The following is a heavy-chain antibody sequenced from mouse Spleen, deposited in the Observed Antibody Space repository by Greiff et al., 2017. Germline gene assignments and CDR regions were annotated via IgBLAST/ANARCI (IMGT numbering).Heavy chain of an antibody. Sequence: DVQLVESEGGLVQPGSSMKLSCTASGFTFSDYYMAWVRQVPEKGLEWVANINYDGSSTYYLDSLKSRFIISRDNAKNILYLQMSSLKSEDTATYYCARDLHYYGAAWFAYWGQGTLVTVSA. CDR2: INYDGSST. J-gene: IGHJ3*01. D-gene: IGHD1-2*01. CDR3: ARDLHYYGAAWFAY. CDR1: GFTFSDYY. V-gene: IGHV5-16*01.